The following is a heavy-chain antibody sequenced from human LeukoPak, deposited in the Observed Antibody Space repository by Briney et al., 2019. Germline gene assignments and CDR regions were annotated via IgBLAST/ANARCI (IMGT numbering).Heavy chain of an antibody. J-gene: IGHJ4*02. CDR3: ASEPGYSSSWFDY. Sequence: ASVMVSCKPSGYTFTGYYIHWVRQAPGQGLEWMGWINPNSGGTNYAQKFQGRVTMTRDTSISTAYMELSRLKSDDTAVYYCASEPGYSSSWFDYWGQGTLVTVSS. V-gene: IGHV1-2*02. CDR2: INPNSGGT. CDR1: GYTFTGYY. D-gene: IGHD6-13*01.